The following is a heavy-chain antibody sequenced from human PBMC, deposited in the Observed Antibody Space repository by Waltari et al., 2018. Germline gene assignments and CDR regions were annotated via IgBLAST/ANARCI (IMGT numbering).Heavy chain of an antibody. CDR1: GFTFSIYS. CDR3: ARGGSGVFWSGYYGWFDP. CDR2: ISSDGTTI. D-gene: IGHD3-3*01. Sequence: EVQLVESGGGLVQPGGSLRLSCVGSGFTFSIYSLNWVRQTPEKGLEWVSHISSDGTTIQYADSVRGRFTISRDNAKSSVYLQMNSLRAEDTAVYYCARGGSGVFWSGYYGWFDPWGHGTLVTVSS. V-gene: IGHV3-48*04. J-gene: IGHJ5*02.